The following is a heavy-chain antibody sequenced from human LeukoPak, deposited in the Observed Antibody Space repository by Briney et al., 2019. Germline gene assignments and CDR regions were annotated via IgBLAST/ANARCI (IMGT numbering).Heavy chain of an antibody. Sequence: GGSLRLSCAASGFTLSSYAMLWVRQAPGKGLEWVSCDSGSEGSTFFAPSVKGRFTLSRDNSRDTSKNKVYLQMNRKSAEETAVYCCAKGLSSGWNLKGSDYWVQGTLVSVCS. CDR2: DSGSEGST. CDR1: GFTLSSYA. CDR3: AKGLSSGWNLKGSDY. J-gene: IGHJ4*02. V-gene: IGHV3-23*01. D-gene: IGHD6-19*01.